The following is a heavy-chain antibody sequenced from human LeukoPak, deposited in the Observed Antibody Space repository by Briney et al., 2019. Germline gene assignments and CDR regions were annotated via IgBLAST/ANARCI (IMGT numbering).Heavy chain of an antibody. CDR3: ARDKDSIGWYGYYFDY. CDR2: INPNSGGT. CDR1: QYTDTAYY. D-gene: IGHD6-19*01. J-gene: IGHJ4*02. Sequence: GASVNASYKPSQYTDTAYYMHWVRQAPGQGLEWMGWINPNSGGTNYAQKFQGRVTMTRDTSISTACMELSRLRSDDTAVYYCARDKDSIGWYGYYFDYWGQGTLVTVSS. V-gene: IGHV1-2*02.